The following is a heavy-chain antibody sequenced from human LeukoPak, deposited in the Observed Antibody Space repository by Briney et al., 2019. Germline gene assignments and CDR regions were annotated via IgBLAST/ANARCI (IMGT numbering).Heavy chain of an antibody. J-gene: IGHJ3*02. Sequence: ASVKVSCKASGYTFTGYYMHWVRQAPGQGLEWMGWINPNSGGTNYAQKFQGRVTMTRDTSISTAYMELSRLRSDDTAVYYCARVSSLGRQAAFDIWGQGTMVTVSS. V-gene: IGHV1-2*02. CDR2: INPNSGGT. CDR3: ARVSSLGRQAAFDI. CDR1: GYTFTGYY.